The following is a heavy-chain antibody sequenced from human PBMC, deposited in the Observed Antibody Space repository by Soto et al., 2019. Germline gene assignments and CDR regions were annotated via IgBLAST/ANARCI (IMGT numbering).Heavy chain of an antibody. J-gene: IGHJ5*02. Sequence: QVQLQESGPGLVKPSETLSLTCTVSGGSISSYYWSWIRQPPGKGLEWIGYIYYSGSTNYNPSLKSRVTISVDTSKNQFRLKLSSVTAADTAVYYWAREAQRYDYVWGSYRQGWFDPWGQGTLFTVSS. D-gene: IGHD3-16*02. V-gene: IGHV4-59*01. CDR1: GGSISSYY. CDR2: IYYSGST. CDR3: AREAQRYDYVWGSYRQGWFDP.